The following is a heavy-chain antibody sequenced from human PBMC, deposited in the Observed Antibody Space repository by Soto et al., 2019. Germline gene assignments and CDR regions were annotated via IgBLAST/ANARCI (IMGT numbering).Heavy chain of an antibody. Sequence: RSLRLCCAAAEFSFSEFGMHWIRQAPGKGLEWVAVISSNGNTRHYGDSVKGRFTISRDDSKKTVFLQMNSLRPEDTATYYCAKDYYDGFANWFDPRGQGTLVTVS. CDR2: ISSNGNTR. D-gene: IGHD1-26*01. J-gene: IGHJ5*01. CDR1: EFSFSEFG. CDR3: AKDYYDGFANWFDP. V-gene: IGHV3-30*18.